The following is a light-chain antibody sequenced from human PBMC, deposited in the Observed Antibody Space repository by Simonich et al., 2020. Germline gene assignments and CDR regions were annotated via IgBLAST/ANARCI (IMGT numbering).Light chain of an antibody. CDR1: QSVSSY. Sequence: EIVLTQSLATLSLSPGERATLSCRASQSVSSYLSWYQQKPVQAPRLIIYEASNRATGIPARFSGSGSGTDFTLTISSLEPEDFAVYYCQQRSNWPLFGQGTRLEIK. J-gene: IGKJ5*01. V-gene: IGKV3-11*01. CDR2: EAS. CDR3: QQRSNWPL.